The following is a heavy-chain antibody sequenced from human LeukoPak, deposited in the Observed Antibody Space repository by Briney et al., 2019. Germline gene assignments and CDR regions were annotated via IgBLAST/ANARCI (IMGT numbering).Heavy chain of an antibody. CDR1: GGSITSGGYC. V-gene: IGHV4-31*03. CDR3: AKEGRDSGGYNGWFEP. J-gene: IGHJ5*02. Sequence: SQTLSLTCTVSGGSITSGGYCWSWIRQHPGKGLEWIGYVCHDGGTSYNPSLKSRVTVAIDTSKNQFSLKLNSVTAADTAVFYCAKEGRDSGGYNGWFEPWGQGTLVTVSS. CDR2: VCHDGGT. D-gene: IGHD2-15*01.